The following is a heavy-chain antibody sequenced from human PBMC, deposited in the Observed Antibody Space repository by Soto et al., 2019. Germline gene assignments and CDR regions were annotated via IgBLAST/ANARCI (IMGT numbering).Heavy chain of an antibody. V-gene: IGHV3-11*01. CDR2: ISNRGSTI. Sequence: QVQLVESGGGLVKPGGSLRLSCAASGFTFSDYYMSLIRQAPGKGLECVSYISNRGSTIYYADSVKGRFTISRDNAKNSLYLQMNSLRAEDTAVYYGARLRGLLWSGYYHIDYWGQGTLVTVSS. CDR1: GFTFSDYY. D-gene: IGHD3-3*01. CDR3: ARLRGLLWSGYYHIDY. J-gene: IGHJ4*02.